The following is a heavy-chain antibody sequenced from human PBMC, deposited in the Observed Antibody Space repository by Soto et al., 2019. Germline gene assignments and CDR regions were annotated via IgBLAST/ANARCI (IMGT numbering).Heavy chain of an antibody. J-gene: IGHJ6*02. Sequence: QVQLQESGPGLVKPSDTLSLTCTVSGGSISGYYWSWIRQSPGKGLEYIGYIYYRGSTNYNPSLKSRVTMSVDTSRNQFSLKVNSVTAADTAVYYCARQQLLPFYYALDVWRQGTTVTVSS. CDR2: IYYRGST. D-gene: IGHD6-13*01. V-gene: IGHV4-59*07. CDR3: ARQQLLPFYYALDV. CDR1: GGSISGYY.